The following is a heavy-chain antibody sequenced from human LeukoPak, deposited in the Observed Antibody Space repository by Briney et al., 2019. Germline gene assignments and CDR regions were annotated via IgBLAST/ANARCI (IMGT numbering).Heavy chain of an antibody. J-gene: IGHJ4*02. Sequence: ASVKVSCKAYGGTLSSYAISWVRQAPGQGLEWMGRIIPILGIANYAQKFQGRVTITADKSTSTAYMELSSLRSEDTAVYYCASSSVDTAMGDWGQGTLVTVSS. V-gene: IGHV1-69*04. CDR2: IIPILGIA. CDR1: GGTLSSYA. CDR3: ASSSVDTAMGD. D-gene: IGHD5-18*01.